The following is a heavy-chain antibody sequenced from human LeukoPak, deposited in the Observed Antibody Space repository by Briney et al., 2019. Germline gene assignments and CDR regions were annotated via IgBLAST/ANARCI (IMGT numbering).Heavy chain of an antibody. Sequence: GGSLRLSCAASGFTVSANYMSWVRQAPGKGLEWVSGISGSGGSTYYADSVKGRFTISRDNSKNTLYLQMNGLRAEDTAVYYCAKEGSMKSAFDIWGQGTMVTVSS. CDR3: AKEGSMKSAFDI. CDR1: GFTVSANY. CDR2: ISGSGGST. J-gene: IGHJ3*02. V-gene: IGHV3-23*01. D-gene: IGHD3-10*01.